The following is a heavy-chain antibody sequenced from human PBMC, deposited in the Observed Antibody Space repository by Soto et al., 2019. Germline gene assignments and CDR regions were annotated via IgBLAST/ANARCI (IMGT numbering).Heavy chain of an antibody. D-gene: IGHD6-13*01. CDR2: ISWNSGSI. V-gene: IGHV3-9*01. CDR3: AKAEQQLDPFDY. J-gene: IGHJ4*02. CDR1: GFTFDDYA. Sequence: GGSLRLSCAASGFTFDDYAMHWVRQAPGKGLEWVSGISWNSGSIGYADSVKGRFTISRDNAKNSLYLQMNSLRAEDTALYYCAKAEQQLDPFDYWGQGTLVTVSS.